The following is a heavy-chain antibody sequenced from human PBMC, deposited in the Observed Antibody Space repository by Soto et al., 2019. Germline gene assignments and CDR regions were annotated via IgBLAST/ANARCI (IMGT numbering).Heavy chain of an antibody. V-gene: IGHV1-18*04. CDR3: AKSNFWSGYENWFDP. D-gene: IGHD3-3*01. Sequence: SVKVSCKASGYTFTSYGISWVRQAPGQGLEWMGWISAYNGNTNYAQKLQGRVTMTTDTSTSTAYMELRSLRSDDTAVYYCAKSNFWSGYENWFDPWGQGTLVTVSS. CDR2: ISAYNGNT. CDR1: GYTFTSYG. J-gene: IGHJ5*02.